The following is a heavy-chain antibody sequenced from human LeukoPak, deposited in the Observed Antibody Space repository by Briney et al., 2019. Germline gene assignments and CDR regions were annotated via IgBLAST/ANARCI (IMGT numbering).Heavy chain of an antibody. CDR2: ISSSSSYI. J-gene: IGHJ6*03. Sequence: GGSLRLSCAASGFTFSSYSMNWVRQAPGKGLEWVSSISSSSSYIYYADSVKGRFTISRDNAKNSLYLQMNSLRAEDTAVYYCARDNPDYYYYYMDVWGKGTTVTISS. V-gene: IGHV3-21*04. CDR3: ARDNPDYYYYYMDV. CDR1: GFTFSSYS.